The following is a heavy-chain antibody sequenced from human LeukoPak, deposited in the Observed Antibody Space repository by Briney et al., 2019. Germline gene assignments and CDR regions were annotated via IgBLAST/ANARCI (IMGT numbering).Heavy chain of an antibody. CDR3: ARGTTAAAGIFDC. V-gene: IGHV4-4*07. CDR1: GGSISSCY. Sequence: PSETLSLTCSVSGGSISSCYWSWVRQPAGKGLEWIGRIYSNGSTNYNPSLNSRVTMSVDTSNNQFSLRLTSVTAADTAVYYCARGTTAAAGIFDCWGQGTLVTVSS. D-gene: IGHD6-13*01. CDR2: IYSNGST. J-gene: IGHJ4*02.